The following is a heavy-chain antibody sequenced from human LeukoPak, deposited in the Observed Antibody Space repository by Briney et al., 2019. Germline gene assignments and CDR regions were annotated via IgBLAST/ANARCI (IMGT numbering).Heavy chain of an antibody. CDR2: FYSSGST. CDR1: VGSISSYF. D-gene: IGHD3-22*01. Sequence: SETLSLTCTVSVGSISSYFWCWIRQPAGKGLEWIGRFYSSGSTNYNPSLKSRVTMSVDTSKTQFSLKLSSVTAADTAVYYCARDLGDDSSGYLFDYWGQGTLVTVAS. CDR3: ARDLGDDSSGYLFDY. V-gene: IGHV4-4*07. J-gene: IGHJ4*02.